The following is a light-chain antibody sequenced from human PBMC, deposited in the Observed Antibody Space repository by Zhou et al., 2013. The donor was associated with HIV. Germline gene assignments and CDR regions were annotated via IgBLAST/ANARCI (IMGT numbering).Light chain of an antibody. CDR1: QSISSY. V-gene: IGKV1-39*01. CDR2: AAS. CDR3: QQSYSTPST. Sequence: DIQMTQSPSSLSASVGDRVTITCRASQSISSYLNWYQQKPGKAPKLLIYAASSLQSGVPSRFSGSGSGTDFTLTISSLQPDDFATYYCQQSYSTPSTFGGGTKVEIK. J-gene: IGKJ4*01.